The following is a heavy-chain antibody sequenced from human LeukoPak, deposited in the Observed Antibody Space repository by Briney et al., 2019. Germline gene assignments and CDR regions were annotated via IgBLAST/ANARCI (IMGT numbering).Heavy chain of an antibody. Sequence: PGGSLRLSCAASGFTFNSYWMNWVRQAPGKGLEWVANIKRDGSEKYYVESVKGRFTISRDNAKNSLDLQMNSLRVEDTAVYYCARLGPASSGWPESFDYWGQGTLVTVSS. D-gene: IGHD6-19*01. J-gene: IGHJ4*02. CDR2: IKRDGSEK. CDR1: GFTFNSYW. V-gene: IGHV3-7*03. CDR3: ARLGPASSGWPESFDY.